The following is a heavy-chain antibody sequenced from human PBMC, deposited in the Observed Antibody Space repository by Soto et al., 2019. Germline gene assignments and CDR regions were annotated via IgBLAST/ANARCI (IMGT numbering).Heavy chain of an antibody. CDR3: AKVTYSGSYYYYYGMDV. J-gene: IGHJ6*02. D-gene: IGHD1-26*01. Sequence: LRLSCAASGFTFSSYAMSWVRQAPGKGLEWVSAISGSGGSTYYADSVKGRFTISRDNSKNTLYLQMNSLRAEDTAVYYCAKVTYSGSYYYYYGMDVWGQGTTVTVSS. V-gene: IGHV3-23*01. CDR1: GFTFSSYA. CDR2: ISGSGGST.